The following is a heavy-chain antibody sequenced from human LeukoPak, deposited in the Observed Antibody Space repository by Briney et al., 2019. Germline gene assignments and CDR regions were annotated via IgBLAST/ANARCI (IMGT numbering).Heavy chain of an antibody. V-gene: IGHV3-9*03. D-gene: IGHD6-19*01. J-gene: IGHJ4*02. CDR2: ISWNSGSI. CDR3: AKADSSGWYGLSFDY. Sequence: PGGSLRLSCAASGFTFDDYAMHWVRQAPGKGLEWVSGISWNSGSIGYADSVKGRFTISRDNAKNSLYLQMNSLRAEDMALYYCAKADSSGWYGLSFDYWGQGTLVTVSS. CDR1: GFTFDDYA.